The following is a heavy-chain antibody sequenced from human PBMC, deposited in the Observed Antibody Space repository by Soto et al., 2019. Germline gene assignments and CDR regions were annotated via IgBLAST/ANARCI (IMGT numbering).Heavy chain of an antibody. V-gene: IGHV1-8*01. CDR1: GYNFTNFD. D-gene: IGHD2-15*01. J-gene: IGHJ4*01. CDR3: ARLAEYCNGIKCYSNFDF. CDR2: MNPSSGET. Sequence: ASVKVSCKTSGYNFTNFDINWVRQAPGRGLVWMGWMNPSSGETGSAQNFQGRVTMTRDISTRPFFMQLTSLRSEDTAIYYCARLAEYCNGIKCYSNFDFWGRGTQVTVSS.